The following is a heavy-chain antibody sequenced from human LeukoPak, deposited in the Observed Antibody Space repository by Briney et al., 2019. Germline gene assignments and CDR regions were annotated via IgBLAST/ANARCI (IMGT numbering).Heavy chain of an antibody. V-gene: IGHV3-23*01. CDR2: ISGSGGST. Sequence: GGSLRLSCAASGFTFSSYAMSWVRQAPGKGLEWVSAISGSGGSTYYADSVKGRFTISRDNPKNTLYLQMNSLRAEDTAVYYCAKVSAEWELHPFDYWGQGTLVTVSS. J-gene: IGHJ4*02. CDR3: AKVSAEWELHPFDY. D-gene: IGHD1-26*01. CDR1: GFTFSSYA.